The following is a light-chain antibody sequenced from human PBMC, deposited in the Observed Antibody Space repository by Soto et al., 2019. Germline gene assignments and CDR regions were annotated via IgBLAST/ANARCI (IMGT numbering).Light chain of an antibody. Sequence: QSSLTQPASVSGPLGQSITISCTGTSSDVGSYKSVSWYQNHPGKAPKLMIYEGSKRPSGVSNRFSGSNSGNTASLTISVLQAEDEADYYCCSYAGTRIPTFGGGTKLTVL. J-gene: IGLJ3*02. CDR2: EGS. CDR1: SSDVGSYKS. V-gene: IGLV2-23*01. CDR3: CSYAGTRIPT.